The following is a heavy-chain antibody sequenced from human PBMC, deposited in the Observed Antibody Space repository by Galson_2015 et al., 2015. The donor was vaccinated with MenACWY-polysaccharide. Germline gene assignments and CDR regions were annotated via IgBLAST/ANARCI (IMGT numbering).Heavy chain of an antibody. CDR3: ARMDYYDSSGYYFDY. D-gene: IGHD3-22*01. J-gene: IGHJ4*02. Sequence: PELVKPTQTLTLPRTFSGFSLRTSGMRVSWIRQPPGKALEWHARIDLGDDKFYSTSLKTRLTISKDTSKNQVVLTMTNMDPLDTATYYCARMDYYDSSGYYFDYWGQGTLVTVSS. V-gene: IGHV2-70*04. CDR2: IDLGDDK. CDR1: GFSLRTSGMR.